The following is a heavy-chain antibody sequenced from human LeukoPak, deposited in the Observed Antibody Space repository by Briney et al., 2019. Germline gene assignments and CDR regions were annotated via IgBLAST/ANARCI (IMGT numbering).Heavy chain of an antibody. Sequence: GGSLRLSCAASGFTSSDSYMTWVRQAPGKGVEWVAYISGSGHDINYSDSVKGRFTISRDNAKNSLYLQMSSLRVEDTAVYYCTRDPRHFDSCGQGTLVTVSS. V-gene: IGHV3-11*04. J-gene: IGHJ5*01. CDR1: GFTSSDSY. CDR2: ISGSGHDI. CDR3: TRDPRHFDS. D-gene: IGHD6-6*01.